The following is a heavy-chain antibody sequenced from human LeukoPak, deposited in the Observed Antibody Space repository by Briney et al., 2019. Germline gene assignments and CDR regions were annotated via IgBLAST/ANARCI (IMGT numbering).Heavy chain of an antibody. CDR3: ARRDPNSDGSDLFDY. CDR1: GFTFSSYS. CDR2: ISSNGSYI. Sequence: GGSLRLSCAASGFTFSSYSMNWVRQAPGKGLEWVSSISSNGSYIYYADSVKGRFTISRDNAKNSLYLQMNSLRAEDTAVYYCARRDPNSDGSDLFDYWGQGTLVTVSS. D-gene: IGHD2-21*02. V-gene: IGHV3-21*01. J-gene: IGHJ4*02.